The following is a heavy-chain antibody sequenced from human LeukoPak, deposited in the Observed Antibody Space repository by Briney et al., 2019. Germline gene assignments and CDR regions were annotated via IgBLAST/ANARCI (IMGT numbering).Heavy chain of an antibody. Sequence: ASVKVSCKASGYTFTGYYMHWVRQAPGQGLEWMGWINPNSGGTNYAQKFQGRVTMTRDTSISTAYMELSRLRSDDTAVYYCARPKRRIIAAATTAREFDYYYYYYMDVWGKGTTVTVSS. CDR2: INPNSGGT. CDR1: GYTFTGYY. J-gene: IGHJ6*03. V-gene: IGHV1-2*02. CDR3: ARPKRRIIAAATTAREFDYYYYYYMDV. D-gene: IGHD6-13*01.